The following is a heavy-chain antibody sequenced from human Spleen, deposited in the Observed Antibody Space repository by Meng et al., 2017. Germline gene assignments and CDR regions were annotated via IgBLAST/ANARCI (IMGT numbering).Heavy chain of an antibody. J-gene: IGHJ4*02. CDR1: GFTFNTYR. CDR3: ARELDDYNAIFDH. CDR2: IKKDGSEK. D-gene: IGHD5-24*01. V-gene: IGHV3-7*01. Sequence: GESLKISCAASGFTFNTYRMNWVRQAPGKGLECVANIKKDGSEKDYVESVKGRFTISRDNAKNSLYLQMNSLRADDTAVYYCARELDDYNAIFDHWGQGTLVTVSS.